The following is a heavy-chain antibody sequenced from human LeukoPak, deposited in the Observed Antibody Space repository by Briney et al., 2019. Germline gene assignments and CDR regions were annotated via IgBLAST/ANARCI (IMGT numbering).Heavy chain of an antibody. Sequence: ASVNVSCKVSGYTLTELSMHWVRPAPGKGLELMGGFDPEYGEKIYPQKFQGRVTMTEDTSTDTAYMELSSLRSEDTAVYYCATDAKDYRGRVWYYYYGMDVWGQGTTVTVSS. D-gene: IGHD4-23*01. CDR1: GYTLTELS. J-gene: IGHJ6*02. CDR3: ATDAKDYRGRVWYYYYGMDV. V-gene: IGHV1-24*01. CDR2: FDPEYGEK.